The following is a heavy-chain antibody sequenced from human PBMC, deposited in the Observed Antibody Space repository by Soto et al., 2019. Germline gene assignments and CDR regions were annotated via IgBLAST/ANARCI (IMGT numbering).Heavy chain of an antibody. CDR3: AHRVLRTVFGLVTTTAIYFDF. Sequence: QITLNESGPTVVRPTETLTLTCRFSGFSLTTSGVGVGWVRQSPGKAPEWLALIYWDDDKRYSESLKSRLTITKDTPKNQVGLTVANLDPTDTATYYCAHRVLRTVFGLVTTTAIYFDFWGQGTPVAVSS. J-gene: IGHJ4*02. D-gene: IGHD3-3*01. CDR1: GFSLTTSGVG. CDR2: IYWDDDK. V-gene: IGHV2-5*02.